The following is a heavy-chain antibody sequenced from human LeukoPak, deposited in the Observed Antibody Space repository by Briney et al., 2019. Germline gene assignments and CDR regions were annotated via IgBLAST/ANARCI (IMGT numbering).Heavy chain of an antibody. V-gene: IGHV3-23*01. CDR1: GFTFSSYG. Sequence: PGGTLRLSCAASGFTFSSYGMSWVRQAPGKGLEWVSAISGSGGSTYYADSVKGRFTISRDNSKNTLYLQMNSLRAEDTAVYYCAKDDSSGYYRPYAFDIWGQGTMVTVSS. D-gene: IGHD3-22*01. CDR3: AKDDSSGYYRPYAFDI. J-gene: IGHJ3*02. CDR2: ISGSGGST.